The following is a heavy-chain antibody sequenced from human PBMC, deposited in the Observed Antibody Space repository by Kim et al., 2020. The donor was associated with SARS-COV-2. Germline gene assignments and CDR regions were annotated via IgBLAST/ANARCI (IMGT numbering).Heavy chain of an antibody. CDR3: AREIRDGYKHYGMDV. CDR1: GYTFTGYY. D-gene: IGHD5-12*01. Sequence: ASVKVSCKASGYTFTGYYMHWVRQAPGQGLEWMGRINPNSGGTNYAQKFQGRVTMTRDTSISTAYMELSRLRSDDTAVYYCAREIRDGYKHYGMDVWGQGTTVTVSS. V-gene: IGHV1-2*06. CDR2: INPNSGGT. J-gene: IGHJ6*02.